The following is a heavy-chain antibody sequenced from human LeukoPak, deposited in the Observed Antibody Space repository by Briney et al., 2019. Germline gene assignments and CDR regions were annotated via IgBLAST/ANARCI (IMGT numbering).Heavy chain of an antibody. Sequence: GGSLRLSCAASGFTFSSYAMSWVRQAPGKGLEWVSPIFGSGGTSYYADSVKGRFTISRDNSKNTLYLQMNSLRAEDTAVYFCAKEYSNSWYSFWFDPWGQGTLVTVSS. CDR3: AKEYSNSWYSFWFDP. J-gene: IGHJ5*02. V-gene: IGHV3-23*01. CDR1: GFTFSSYA. D-gene: IGHD6-13*01. CDR2: IFGSGGTS.